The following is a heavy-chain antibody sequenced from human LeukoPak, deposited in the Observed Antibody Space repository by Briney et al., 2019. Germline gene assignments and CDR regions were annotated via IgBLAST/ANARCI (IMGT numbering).Heavy chain of an antibody. D-gene: IGHD4-11*01. CDR2: IASDGSST. V-gene: IGHV3-74*01. J-gene: IGHJ4*02. CDR1: GFTFSSYW. CDR3: AREFYSNYNYYFDY. Sequence: PGGSLRLSCAASGFTFSSYWMNWVRQAPGKGLVWVSRIASDGSSTTYADSVKGRFTISRDNAKNSLYLQVNNLRAEDTAVYYCAREFYSNYNYYFDYWGQGTLVTVSS.